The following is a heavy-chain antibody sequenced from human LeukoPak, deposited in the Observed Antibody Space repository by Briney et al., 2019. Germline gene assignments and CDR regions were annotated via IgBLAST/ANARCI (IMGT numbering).Heavy chain of an antibody. V-gene: IGHV1-46*01. CDR3: ARANGGGLDY. J-gene: IGHJ4*02. CDR2: IHTTDGST. CDR1: GYTFSTYY. D-gene: IGHD3-10*01. Sequence: ASVKVSCKTSGYTFSTYYMHWVRQAPGQGLEWLGIIHTTDGSTSYTQKIQGRVTMTKDTATGTVYLELSSLRSEDTVVYWWARANGGGLDYWGQGTLITVSS.